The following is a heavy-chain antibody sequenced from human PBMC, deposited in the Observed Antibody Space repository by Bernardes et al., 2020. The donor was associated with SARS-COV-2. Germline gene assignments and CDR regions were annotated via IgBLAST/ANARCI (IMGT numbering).Heavy chain of an antibody. V-gene: IGHV3-23*01. CDR1: GFTFSSYA. D-gene: IGHD6-13*01. CDR2: ISGSGGST. CDR3: AKGLNARGYSSSWYFLRPIDY. J-gene: IGHJ4*02. Sequence: GGSLRLSCAASGFTFSSYAMSWVRQAPGKGLEWVSAISGSGGSTYYADSVKGRFTISRDNSKNTLYLQMNSLRAEDTAVYYCAKGLNARGYSSSWYFLRPIDYWGQGTLVTVSS.